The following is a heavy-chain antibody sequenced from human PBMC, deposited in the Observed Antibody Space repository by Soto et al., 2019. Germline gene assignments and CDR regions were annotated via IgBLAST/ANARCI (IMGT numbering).Heavy chain of an antibody. CDR3: AREIVTTGEYYFDS. D-gene: IGHD1-1*01. V-gene: IGHV3-74*01. Sequence: XXSLRLSCAASGFTFRSYWMHWVRQAPGKGLVWVSRINRDGSSTSYADSVKGRVTISRDTAKNTLYLQMNSLRDEDTAVYYCAREIVTTGEYYFDSWGLGTLVTVSS. CDR1: GFTFRSYW. CDR2: INRDGSST. J-gene: IGHJ4*02.